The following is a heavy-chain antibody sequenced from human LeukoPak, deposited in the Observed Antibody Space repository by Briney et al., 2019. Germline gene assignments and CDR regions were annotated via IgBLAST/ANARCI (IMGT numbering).Heavy chain of an antibody. CDR2: IYPGDSDT. Sequence: GESLRISCQGSGYSFTNYWIGWVRQMSGKGLEWMGIIYPGDSDTRYSPSFQGQVTISADKSINTLYLQWSSPKASDTAMYYCAASTYGSGSYVGFDSWGQGTLLTVSS. J-gene: IGHJ4*02. CDR3: AASTYGSGSYVGFDS. D-gene: IGHD3-10*01. CDR1: GYSFTNYW. V-gene: IGHV5-51*01.